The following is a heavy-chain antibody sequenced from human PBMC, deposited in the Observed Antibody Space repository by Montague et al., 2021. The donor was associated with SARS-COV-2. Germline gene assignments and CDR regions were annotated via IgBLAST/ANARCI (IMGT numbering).Heavy chain of an antibody. J-gene: IGHJ3*01. D-gene: IGHD3-3*01. CDR1: GGSFSGYY. CDR3: ARGQVTIFGVLIMLPAAGAVGV. Sequence: SETLSLTCAVYGGSFSGYYWTWIRQPPGKGLEWVGEINDRGSTNYNPSFESRLTMSVDTSKNQFSLRLRSVSAADTAVYYCARGQVTIFGVLIMLPAAGAVGVWGQGTTVTVSS. CDR2: INDRGST. V-gene: IGHV4-34*01.